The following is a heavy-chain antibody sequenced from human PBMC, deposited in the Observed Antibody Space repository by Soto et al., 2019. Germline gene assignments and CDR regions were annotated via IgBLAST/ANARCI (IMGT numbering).Heavy chain of an antibody. CDR2: IYYSGST. Sequence: QLQLQESGPGLVKPSETLSLTCTVSGGSISSSSYYWGWIRQPPGKGLEWIGSIYYSGSTYYNPSHKSRVTISVDTSKNQFSLKLSSVTAADTAVYYCARLRGYSYGPPPNYFDYWGQGTLVTVSS. D-gene: IGHD5-18*01. CDR3: ARLRGYSYGPPPNYFDY. CDR1: GGSISSSSYY. J-gene: IGHJ4*02. V-gene: IGHV4-39*01.